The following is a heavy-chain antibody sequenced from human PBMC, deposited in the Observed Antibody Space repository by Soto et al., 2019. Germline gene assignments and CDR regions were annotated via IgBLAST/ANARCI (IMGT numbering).Heavy chain of an antibody. J-gene: IGHJ4*02. D-gene: IGHD5-12*01. CDR1: GGSINDYY. CDR3: ARSRARWSAGYYCFDY. Sequence: SQTLSLTCTVSGGSINDYYLTWVRQTPGKGLEWIGYVYNAGNTNYNPSLKSRVTISLDKSKNQFSLKLHSVTAADTTVHYCARSRARWSAGYYCFDYWGLGTLVTVSS. CDR2: VYNAGNT. V-gene: IGHV4-59*01.